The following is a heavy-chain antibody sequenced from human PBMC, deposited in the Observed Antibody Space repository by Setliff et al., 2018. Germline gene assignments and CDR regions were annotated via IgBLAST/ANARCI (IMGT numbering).Heavy chain of an antibody. Sequence: GASVKVSCKASGYTFSNYGISWVRQAPGQGLEWVGWINDYNGNTIYAQKFQGRVTMTRDTSTSTAYMELRSLRSDDTAVYYCARSEPFDGTGHYLDNWGQGTLVTVSS. CDR2: INDYNGNT. CDR3: ARSEPFDGTGHYLDN. CDR1: GYTFSNYG. D-gene: IGHD2-8*02. V-gene: IGHV1-18*01. J-gene: IGHJ4*02.